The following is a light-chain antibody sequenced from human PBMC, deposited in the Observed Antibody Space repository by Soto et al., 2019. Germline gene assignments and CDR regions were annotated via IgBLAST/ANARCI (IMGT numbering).Light chain of an antibody. CDR1: SNDVGGYKY. CDR2: EVN. Sequence: QSALPQPASVSGAPGQSLTISCTGTSNDVGGYKYVSWYQQRPGTAPKLIMFEVNNRPSGVSDRFSGSRSANTASLTISGLQAQDEADYYCSAYSSNNILAYVFGTGTKLTVL. J-gene: IGLJ1*01. V-gene: IGLV2-14*03. CDR3: SAYSSNNILAYV.